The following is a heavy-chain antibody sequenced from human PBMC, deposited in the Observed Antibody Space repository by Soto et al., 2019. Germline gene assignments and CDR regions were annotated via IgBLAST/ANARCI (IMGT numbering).Heavy chain of an antibody. J-gene: IGHJ4*02. D-gene: IGHD2-21*02. V-gene: IGHV1-3*05. Sequence: QVXLVXXXXXEXXPGXSVKVSCKASGYTFTSYAMHWVRXXPGQRLEWMGWINAGNGNTKYSQKFQGRVTITRDTSASTAYMELSSLRSEDTAVYYCARSIVVVTALDYWGQGTLVTVSS. CDR3: ARSIVVVTALDY. CDR1: GYTFTSYA. CDR2: INAGNGNT.